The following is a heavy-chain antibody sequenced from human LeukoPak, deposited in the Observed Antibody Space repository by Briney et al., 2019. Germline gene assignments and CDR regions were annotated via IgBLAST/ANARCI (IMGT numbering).Heavy chain of an antibody. CDR2: IYYSGST. CDR3: ARDRSGSYYGRPFDI. CDR1: GGSISSYY. J-gene: IGHJ3*02. Sequence: SETLSLTCTVSGGSISSYYWSWIRQPPGKGLEWIGYIYYSGSTNYNPSLKSRVTISVDTSKNQFSLKLSSVTAADTAVYYCARDRSGSYYGRPFDIWGQGTMVTVSS. V-gene: IGHV4-59*01. D-gene: IGHD1-26*01.